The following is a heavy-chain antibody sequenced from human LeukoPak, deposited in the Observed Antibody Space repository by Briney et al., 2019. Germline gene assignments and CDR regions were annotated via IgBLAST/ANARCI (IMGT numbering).Heavy chain of an antibody. D-gene: IGHD3-10*01. V-gene: IGHV3-23*01. CDR1: GFTFSSYA. CDR3: AREVYGSGLYYYYGMDV. CDR2: ISGSGGST. J-gene: IGHJ6*02. Sequence: GGSLRLSCAASGFTFSSYAMSWVRQAPGKGLEWVSAISGSGGSTYYADSVKGRFTISRDNSKNTLYLQMNSLRAEDTAVYYCAREVYGSGLYYYYGMDVWGQGTTVTVSS.